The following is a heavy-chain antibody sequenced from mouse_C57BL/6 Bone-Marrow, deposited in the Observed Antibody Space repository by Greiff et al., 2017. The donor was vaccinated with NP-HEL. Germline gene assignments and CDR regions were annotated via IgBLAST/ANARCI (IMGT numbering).Heavy chain of an antibody. Sequence: QVQLQQSGAELARPGASVKLSCKASGYTFTSYGISWVKQRTGQGLEWIGEIYPRSGNTYYNEKFKGKATLTADKSSSTAYMELRSLTSEDSAVYFCARSLYDGRAWFAYWGQGTLVTVSA. V-gene: IGHV1-81*01. CDR1: GYTFTSYG. D-gene: IGHD1-1*01. CDR3: ARSLYDGRAWFAY. J-gene: IGHJ3*01. CDR2: IYPRSGNT.